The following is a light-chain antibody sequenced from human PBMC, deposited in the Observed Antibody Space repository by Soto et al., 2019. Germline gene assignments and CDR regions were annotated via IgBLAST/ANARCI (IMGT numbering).Light chain of an antibody. CDR3: QQANSFPHT. CDR2: AAS. CDR1: QGISRW. V-gene: IGKV1-12*01. J-gene: IGKJ2*01. Sequence: DIQMTQSPSSVSASVGDRVTITCRASQGISRWLAWYQQKPGKAPKLLIYAASSLQSGVPSRLSGSGSGPDFTLTISSLQHEDFETYYCQQANSFPHTFGQRTKPAIK.